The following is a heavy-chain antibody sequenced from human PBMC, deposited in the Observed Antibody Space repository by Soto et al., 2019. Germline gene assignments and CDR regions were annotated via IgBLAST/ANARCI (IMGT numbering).Heavy chain of an antibody. CDR3: AKGEDS. D-gene: IGHD1-26*01. V-gene: IGHV3-30*18. CDR1: GFTFSSYG. J-gene: IGHJ5*02. CDR2: ISYDGSNK. Sequence: QVQLVESGGGVVQPGRSLRLSCAASGFTFSSYGMHWVRQAPGKGLEWVAVISYDGSNKYYADSVKGRFTISRDNSKNTLYLQMNRLRAEDTAVYYCAKGEDSWGQGTLVTVSS.